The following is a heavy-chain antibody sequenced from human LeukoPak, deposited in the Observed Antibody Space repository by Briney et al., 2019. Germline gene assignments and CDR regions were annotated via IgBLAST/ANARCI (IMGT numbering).Heavy chain of an antibody. V-gene: IGHV3-21*04. J-gene: IGHJ5*02. CDR3: AREAEPGWFDP. CDR1: GFTFSSYS. Sequence: GGSLRLSCAASGFTFSSYSMNWVRQAPGKGLEWVSSISSSSSYIYYADSVRGRFTISRDNAKNSLYLQMNSLRAEDTALYYCAREAEPGWFDPWGQGTLVTVSS. CDR2: ISSSSSYI.